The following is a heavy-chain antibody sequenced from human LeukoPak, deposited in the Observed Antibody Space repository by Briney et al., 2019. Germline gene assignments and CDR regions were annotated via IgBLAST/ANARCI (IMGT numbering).Heavy chain of an antibody. V-gene: IGHV3-33*01. CDR1: GFTFSSYG. Sequence: GRYLRLSCAASGFTFSSYGMHWVRQAPGKGLEWVAVIWYNGSNKYYADSVKGRFTISRDNSKNTLYLQMDSLRAEDTAEYYCARDLYCSSTSCRARGFDYWGQGTLVTVSS. J-gene: IGHJ4*02. CDR2: IWYNGSNK. D-gene: IGHD2-2*01. CDR3: ARDLYCSSTSCRARGFDY.